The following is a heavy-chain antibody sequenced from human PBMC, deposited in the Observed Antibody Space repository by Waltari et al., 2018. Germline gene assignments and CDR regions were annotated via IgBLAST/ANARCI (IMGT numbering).Heavy chain of an antibody. D-gene: IGHD2-2*01. CDR2: IIPSLGIA. V-gene: IGHV1-69*08. CDR3: ARELEDVVVPAAIGAFDI. Sequence: QVQLVQSGAEVKKPGSSVKVSCKASGGTFSSYTISWVRQAPGQGLEWMGRIIPSLGIANYAQKFQGRVTITADKSTSTAYMELSSLRSEDTAVYYCARELEDVVVPAAIGAFDIWGQGTMVTVSS. CDR1: GGTFSSYT. J-gene: IGHJ3*02.